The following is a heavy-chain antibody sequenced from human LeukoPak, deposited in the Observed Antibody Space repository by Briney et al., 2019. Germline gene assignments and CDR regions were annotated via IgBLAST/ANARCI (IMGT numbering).Heavy chain of an antibody. CDR1: GFTFSSYA. J-gene: IGHJ5*02. D-gene: IGHD2-15*01. Sequence: QPGGSLRLSCAASGFTFSSYAMSWVRQPPGKGLEWVSAISGSGGSTYYADSVKGRFTISRDNSKNTLYLQMNRLRAEDTAVYYCAKDKFDRQVAGIWFSPWGQGTLVTVSS. CDR2: ISGSGGST. V-gene: IGHV3-23*01. CDR3: AKDKFDRQVAGIWFSP.